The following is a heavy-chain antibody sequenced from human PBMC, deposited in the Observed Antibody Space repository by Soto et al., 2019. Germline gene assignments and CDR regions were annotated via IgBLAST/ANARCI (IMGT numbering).Heavy chain of an antibody. CDR3: ARVGSGWFLDY. D-gene: IGHD6-19*01. J-gene: IGHJ4*02. V-gene: IGHV3-21*01. CDR1: GFTFSGYT. CDR2: ITSGSSYI. Sequence: GGSLRLSCAASGFTFSGYTMNWVRQAPGKGLEWVSSITSGSSYIYYADSVKGRFTISRDNAKNSLYLQMNSLRAEDTAVYYCARVGSGWFLDYWGQGTLVTVSS.